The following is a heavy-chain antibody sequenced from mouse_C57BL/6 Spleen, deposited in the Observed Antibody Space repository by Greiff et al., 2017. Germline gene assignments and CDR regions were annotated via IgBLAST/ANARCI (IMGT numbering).Heavy chain of an antibody. CDR2: IYPGDGDT. J-gene: IGHJ2*01. V-gene: IGHV1-82*01. CDR1: GYAFSSSW. Sequence: QVQLQQSGPELVKPGASVKISCKVSGYAFSSSWMNWVKQRPGKGLEWIGRIYPGDGDTNYNGKFKGKATLTADKSSSTAYMQLSSLTSEDSAVYFCASTITTVVVNFDYWGQGTTLTVSS. CDR3: ASTITTVVVNFDY. D-gene: IGHD1-1*01.